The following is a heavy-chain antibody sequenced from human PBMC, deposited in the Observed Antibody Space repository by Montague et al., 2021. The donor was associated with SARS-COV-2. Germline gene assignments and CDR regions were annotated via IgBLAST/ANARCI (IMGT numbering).Heavy chain of an antibody. CDR3: ATQEDPSGWIPGPFDF. D-gene: IGHD6-19*01. Sequence: SETLSLTCTVSGGSISSSSYYWAWIRQPPGKGLEWIGSIYYRGSTYYNPSLKSRVIISVGTSKNQLSLKLSSVTAADTAVYYCATQEDPSGWIPGPFDFWGQGTLLTVSS. J-gene: IGHJ4*02. CDR2: IYYRGST. CDR1: GGSISSSSYY. V-gene: IGHV4-39*01.